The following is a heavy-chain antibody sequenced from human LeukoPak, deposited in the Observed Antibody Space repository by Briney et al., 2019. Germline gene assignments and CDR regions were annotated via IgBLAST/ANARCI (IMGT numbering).Heavy chain of an antibody. D-gene: IGHD3-16*01. CDR1: GVTLSDHH. V-gene: IGHV3-72*01. CDR3: ARDGGKGDNSAFDI. CDR2: TRDKARNYRT. Sequence: GGSLRLSCAASGVTLSDHHMDWVRQAPGKGLEWVGRTRDKARNYRTEYAASVDGRFTISRDNSRNSVYLQMSSLKTEDTAVYFCARDGGKGDNSAFDIWGQGTVVTVSS. J-gene: IGHJ3*02.